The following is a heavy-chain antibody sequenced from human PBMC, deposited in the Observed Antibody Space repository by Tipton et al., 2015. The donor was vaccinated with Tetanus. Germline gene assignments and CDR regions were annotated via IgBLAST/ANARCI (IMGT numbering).Heavy chain of an antibody. CDR2: IDPRDSET. D-gene: IGHD7-27*01. CDR1: GYNFTHYS. J-gene: IGHJ2*01. CDR3: ARRLGPYTGDQIWHFDL. Sequence: QLVQSGAEVKKPGESLKISCRGSGYNFTHYSIGWVRQMPGKGLEWVGIIDPRDSETFQGHVTISADKSISTAHLRWSSLEASDTAMYYCARRLGPYTGDQIWHFDLWGRGTMVTVSS. V-gene: IGHV5-51*01.